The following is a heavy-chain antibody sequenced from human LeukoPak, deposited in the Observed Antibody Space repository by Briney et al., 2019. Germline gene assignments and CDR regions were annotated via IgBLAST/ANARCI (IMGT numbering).Heavy chain of an antibody. Sequence: SETLSLTCAVSGYSISGGYYWGWIRQPPGKGLEWIGSIYHSGSTYYNPSLESRVTISVDTSKNQFSLKLSSVTAADTAVYYCARHRFGGWYRKGLDYWGQGTLVTVSS. J-gene: IGHJ4*02. V-gene: IGHV4-38-2*01. CDR1: GYSISGGYY. CDR3: ARHRFGGWYRKGLDY. CDR2: IYHSGST. D-gene: IGHD6-19*01.